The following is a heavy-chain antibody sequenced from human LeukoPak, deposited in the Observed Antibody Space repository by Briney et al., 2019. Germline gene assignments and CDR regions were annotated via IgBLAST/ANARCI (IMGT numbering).Heavy chain of an antibody. V-gene: IGHV1-2*04. CDR1: GYTFTGYY. Sequence: GASVKVSCKASGYTFTGYYMHWVRQAPGEGLEWMGWINPNSGGTNYAQKFQGWVTMTRDTSISTAYMELSRLRSDDTAVYYCARAVYGSGSDFDPWGQGTLVTVSS. J-gene: IGHJ5*02. D-gene: IGHD3-10*01. CDR3: ARAVYGSGSDFDP. CDR2: INPNSGGT.